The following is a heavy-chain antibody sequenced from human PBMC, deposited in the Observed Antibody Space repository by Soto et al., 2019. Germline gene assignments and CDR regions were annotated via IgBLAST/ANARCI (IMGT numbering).Heavy chain of an antibody. CDR3: ARGYDFWSGYPPYYYGMDV. CDR2: IIPIFGTA. D-gene: IGHD3-3*01. CDR1: GGTFSSYA. J-gene: IGHJ6*02. V-gene: IGHV1-69*06. Sequence: AAVKVSCKASGGTFSSYAISWVRQAPGQGLEWMGGIIPIFGTANYAQKFQGRVTITADKSTSTAYMELSSLRSEDTAVYYCARGYDFWSGYPPYYYGMDVWGQGTTVTVSS.